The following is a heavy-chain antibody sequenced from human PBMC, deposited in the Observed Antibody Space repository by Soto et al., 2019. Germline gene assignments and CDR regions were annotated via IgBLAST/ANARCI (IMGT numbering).Heavy chain of an antibody. CDR3: AREPPALYYDFWSGSLQDPHLNGMDV. J-gene: IGHJ6*02. CDR2: TTASGDRT. D-gene: IGHD3-3*01. Sequence: EVQLLESGGGLVQPGGSLRLACSGSGFIFSRYAIHWVRQAPGKGLEWVSATTASGDRTYYGDSVKGRFTISRDNAKTTVFLQMNSLRADDTALYYCAREPPALYYDFWSGSLQDPHLNGMDVWGQGTTVTVSS. V-gene: IGHV3-23*01. CDR1: GFIFSRYA.